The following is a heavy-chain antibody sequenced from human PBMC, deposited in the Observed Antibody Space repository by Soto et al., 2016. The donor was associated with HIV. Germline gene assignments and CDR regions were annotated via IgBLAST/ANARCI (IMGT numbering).Heavy chain of an antibody. D-gene: IGHD3-16*01. CDR1: GFTFSSYA. CDR3: TTDRWGHC. Sequence: EVQLLESGGGLVQPGGSLRLSCVASGFTFSSYAMSWVRQAPGKGLEWVSSISGSGGNTYYADSVKGRFTISRDNSENTLYLQMNSLRVEDTAVYYCTTDRWGHCWGQGTLVTVSS. J-gene: IGHJ4*02. V-gene: IGHV3-23*01. CDR2: ISGSGGNT.